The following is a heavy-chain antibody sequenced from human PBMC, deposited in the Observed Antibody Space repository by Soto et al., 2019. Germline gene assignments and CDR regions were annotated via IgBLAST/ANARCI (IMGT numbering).Heavy chain of an antibody. CDR1: GGSISSGDYY. J-gene: IGHJ5*02. Sequence: SETLSLTCTVSGGSISSGDYYWIWIRQPPGKGLEWIGYIYYSGSTNYNPSLKSRVTISLDTSKNQLSLKLSSVTAADTAVYYCARGYNDFWSGYFTWFDPRGQGTLVTVSS. CDR3: ARGYNDFWSGYFTWFDP. D-gene: IGHD3-3*01. CDR2: IYYSGST. V-gene: IGHV4-61*08.